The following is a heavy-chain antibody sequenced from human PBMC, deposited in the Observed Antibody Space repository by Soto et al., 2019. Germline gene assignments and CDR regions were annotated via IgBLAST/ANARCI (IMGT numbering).Heavy chain of an antibody. D-gene: IGHD2-2*01. CDR3: ATLRFCTSSSCYGREGGY. Sequence: GGSLRLSCAASGFTFSSYAMSWVRQVPGKGLEWVSAISGTGANTYYADSVKGRFTISRDNSKNTLYLQMNSLRADDAAVYYCATLRFCTSSSCYGREGGYWGQGTLVTVSS. J-gene: IGHJ4*02. V-gene: IGHV3-23*01. CDR1: GFTFSSYA. CDR2: ISGTGANT.